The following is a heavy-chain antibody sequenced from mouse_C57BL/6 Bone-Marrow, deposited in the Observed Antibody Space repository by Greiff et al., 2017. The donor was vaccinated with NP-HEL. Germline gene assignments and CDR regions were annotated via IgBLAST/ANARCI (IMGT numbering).Heavy chain of an antibody. CDR3: TRMNYYGSSSWYFDV. J-gene: IGHJ1*03. Sequence: QVQLQQSGAELVRPGASVTLSCKASGYTFTDYEMHWVKQTPVHGLEWIGAIDPETGGTAYNQKFKGKAILTADKSSSTAYMELRSLTSEDSAVYYCTRMNYYGSSSWYFDVWGTGTTVTVSS. CDR2: IDPETGGT. D-gene: IGHD1-1*01. CDR1: GYTFTDYE. V-gene: IGHV1-15*01.